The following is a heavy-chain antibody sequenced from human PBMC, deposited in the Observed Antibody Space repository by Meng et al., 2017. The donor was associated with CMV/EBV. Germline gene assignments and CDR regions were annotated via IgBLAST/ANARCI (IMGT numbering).Heavy chain of an antibody. Sequence: ASVKVSCKASGYTFTGYYMHWVRQAPGQGLEWMGRINPNSGGTNYAQKFQGRVTMTRDTSISTAYMELSRLRSDDTAVYYCARDEKVRVRGVTYYYYYGMDVWGQGTTVTVSS. CDR2: INPNSGGT. V-gene: IGHV1-2*06. CDR1: GYTFTGYY. CDR3: ARDEKVRVRGVTYYYYYGMDV. D-gene: IGHD3-10*01. J-gene: IGHJ6*02.